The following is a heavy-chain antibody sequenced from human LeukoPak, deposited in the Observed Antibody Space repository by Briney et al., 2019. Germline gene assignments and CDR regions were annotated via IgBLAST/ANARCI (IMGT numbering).Heavy chain of an antibody. J-gene: IGHJ4*02. Sequence: ASVKVSCKASGYTFTSYDINWVRQATGQGLEWMGWMNPNSGNTGYAQKFQGRVTMTRNTSISTAYMELSSLRSEDTAVYYRARGDYSSGWHTTFDYWGQGTLVTVSS. CDR3: ARGDYSSGWHTTFDY. CDR1: GYTFTSYD. CDR2: MNPNSGNT. V-gene: IGHV1-8*01. D-gene: IGHD6-19*01.